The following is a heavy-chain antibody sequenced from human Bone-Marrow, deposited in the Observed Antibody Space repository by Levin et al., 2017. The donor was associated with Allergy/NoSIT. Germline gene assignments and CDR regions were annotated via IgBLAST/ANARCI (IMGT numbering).Heavy chain of an antibody. Sequence: SCAASGFTFSSYAMSWVRQAPGKGLEWVSAISGSGGSTYYADSVKGRFTISRDNSKNTLYLQMNSLRAEDTAVYYCAKGKKLRAVAGLYFDYWGQGTLVTVSS. D-gene: IGHD6-19*01. CDR2: ISGSGGST. CDR1: GFTFSSYA. J-gene: IGHJ4*02. V-gene: IGHV3-23*01. CDR3: AKGKKLRAVAGLYFDY.